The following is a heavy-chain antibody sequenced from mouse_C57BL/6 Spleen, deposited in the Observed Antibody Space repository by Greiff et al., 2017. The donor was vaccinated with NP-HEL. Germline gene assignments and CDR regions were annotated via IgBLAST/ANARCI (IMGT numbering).Heavy chain of an antibody. CDR1: GFSLTSYG. J-gene: IGHJ3*01. V-gene: IGHV2-6*01. Sequence: VQGVESGPGLVAPSQSLSITCTVSGFSLTSYGVDWVRQSPGKGLEWLGVIWGVGSTNYNSALKSRLSISKDNSKSQVFLKMNSLQTDDTAMYYCASEGGGEFGLFAYWGQGTLVTVSA. CDR3: ASEGGGEFGLFAY. CDR2: IWGVGST.